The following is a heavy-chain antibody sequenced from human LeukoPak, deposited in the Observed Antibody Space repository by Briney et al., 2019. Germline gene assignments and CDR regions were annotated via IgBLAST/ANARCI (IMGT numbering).Heavy chain of an antibody. V-gene: IGHV3-30*18. CDR1: GFTFSSYG. Sequence: GGSLRLSCAASGFTFSSYGVHWVRQAPGKGLEWVAVISYDGSNKYYADSVKGRFTISRDNSKNTLYLQMNSLRAEDTAVYYCAKDQGGWSQLLDYFDYWGQGTLVTVSS. D-gene: IGHD6-19*01. J-gene: IGHJ4*02. CDR2: ISYDGSNK. CDR3: AKDQGGWSQLLDYFDY.